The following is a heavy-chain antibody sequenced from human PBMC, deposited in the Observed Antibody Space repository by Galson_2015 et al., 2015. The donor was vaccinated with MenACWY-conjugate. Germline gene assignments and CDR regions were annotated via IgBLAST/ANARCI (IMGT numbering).Heavy chain of an antibody. J-gene: IGHJ4*02. CDR3: ARTGRLAVALSYFDS. Sequence: GTIDHRGYTYENPSLKSRITISVDTSRNQFSLRLTSMTAADTAVFYCARTGRLAVALSYFDSWGQGTLVTVSA. D-gene: IGHD6-19*01. V-gene: IGHV4-38-2*01. CDR2: IDHRGYT.